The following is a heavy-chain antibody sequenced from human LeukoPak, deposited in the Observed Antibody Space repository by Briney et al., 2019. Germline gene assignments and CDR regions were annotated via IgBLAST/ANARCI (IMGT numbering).Heavy chain of an antibody. V-gene: IGHV3-66*02. J-gene: IGHJ4*02. CDR2: IHPGGIL. D-gene: IGHD6-19*01. CDR3: ARTPTDGSGWFFYY. Sequence: GGSLRLSCAASGFTVSTNYMSWVRQAPGKGLEWVSVIHPGGILDYADSVKGRFTISRDIPKNTLFLQMNSLRPEDTAVYYCARTPTDGSGWFFYYWGQGTLVTVSS. CDR1: GFTVSTNY.